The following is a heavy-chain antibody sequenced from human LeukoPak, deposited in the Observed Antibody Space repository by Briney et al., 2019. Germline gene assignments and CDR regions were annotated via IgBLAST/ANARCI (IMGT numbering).Heavy chain of an antibody. CDR3: ARAYYYDSSAAIDY. V-gene: IGHV4-34*01. CDR1: GGSFSGYY. D-gene: IGHD3-22*01. J-gene: IGHJ4*02. CDR2: INHRGGT. Sequence: SETLSLTCGVYGGSFSGYYWNWIRQPPGMGLEWIGEINHRGGTGYNPSLKSRVTMSVDTSKNVFSLKLTSVTAADTAVYYCARAYYYDSSAAIDYWGQEILVTVSS.